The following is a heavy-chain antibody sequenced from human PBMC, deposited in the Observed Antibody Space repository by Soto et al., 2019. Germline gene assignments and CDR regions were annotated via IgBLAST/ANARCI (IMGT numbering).Heavy chain of an antibody. CDR2: IWNDGSNQ. CDR1: GFTFNSYG. V-gene: IGHV3-33*01. D-gene: IGHD4-17*01. CDR3: ARDGGLTTTRYYFDY. J-gene: IGHJ4*02. Sequence: QVQLVESGGGVVQPGKSLRLSCAASGFTFNSYGMHWVRQAPGKGLEWVAVIWNDGSNQYYADSAKGRFTISRDNSKNTLYLQMNSLGAEDTAVYYCARDGGLTTTRYYFDYWGQGTLVTVSS.